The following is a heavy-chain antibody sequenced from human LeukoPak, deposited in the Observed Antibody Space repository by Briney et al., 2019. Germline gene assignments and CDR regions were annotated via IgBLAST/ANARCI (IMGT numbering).Heavy chain of an antibody. CDR3: ARHFSNGWSDK. D-gene: IGHD6-19*01. V-gene: IGHV4-59*08. CDR1: GASLSTSS. J-gene: IGHJ4*02. Sequence: KTSQTLSLTCTVSGASLSTSSWTWIRQPPGKGLECIGFIYYSGTAHYHPSLKSRVTISLDTSKNQFSLGLSSVTAADTAVYYCARHFSNGWSDKWGQGTLVTVS. CDR2: IYYSGTA.